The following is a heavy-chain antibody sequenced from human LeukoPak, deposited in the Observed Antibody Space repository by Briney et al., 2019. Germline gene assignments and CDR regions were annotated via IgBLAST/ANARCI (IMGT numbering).Heavy chain of an antibody. CDR1: GYTFTGYC. CDR3: GRVGDLSRFSRFDN. V-gene: IGHV1-2*02. CDR2: IDTNSGGT. D-gene: IGHD1-26*01. Sequence: ASVRLSCKASGYTFTGYCLDWVRQVPGQGPEWVGRIDTNSGGTNYAQKFQGRVTVTRYTSTTTVYLDLSRLSADDAAVYYCGRVGDLSRFSRFDNWGQGTLVTVSS. J-gene: IGHJ4*02.